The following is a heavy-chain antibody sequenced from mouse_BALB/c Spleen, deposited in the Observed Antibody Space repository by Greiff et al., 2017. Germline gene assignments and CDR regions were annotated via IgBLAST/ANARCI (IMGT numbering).Heavy chain of an antibody. D-gene: IGHD1-1*02. J-gene: IGHJ4*01. CDR2: IRNKANGYTT. V-gene: IGHV7-3*02. CDR1: GFTFTDYY. CDR3: ARVYYGNARDY. Sequence: EVKVVESGGGLVQPGGSLRLSCATSGFTFTDYYMSWVRQPPGKALEWLGFIRNKANGYTTEYSASVKGRFTISRDNSQSILYLQMNTLRAEDSATYDCARVYYGNARDYWGQGTSVTVSS.